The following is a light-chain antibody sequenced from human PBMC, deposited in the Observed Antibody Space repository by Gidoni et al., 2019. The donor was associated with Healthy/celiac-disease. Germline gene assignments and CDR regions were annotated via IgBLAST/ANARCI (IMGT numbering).Light chain of an antibody. CDR1: QSISSY. CDR3: QQSYSTPYT. CDR2: AAS. V-gene: IGKV1-39*01. Sequence: DIQMTQSPSSLSASVGDRVTITCRASQSISSYLNWYQQKPGKAPKLLICAASSLQSGVPSRFSGSRSGTDFTLTISTLQPEDFATYYCQQSYSTPYTFGQGTKLEIK. J-gene: IGKJ2*01.